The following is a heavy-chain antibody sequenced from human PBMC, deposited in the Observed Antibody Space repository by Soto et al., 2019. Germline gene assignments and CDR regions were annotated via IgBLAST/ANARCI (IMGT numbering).Heavy chain of an antibody. V-gene: IGHV4-59*01. D-gene: IGHD3-3*01. CDR1: GGSISSYY. J-gene: IGHJ6*02. CDR3: ARGQYYDFWSGYPYGMDV. Sequence: SETLSLTCTVSGGSISSYYWSWIRQPPGKGLEWIGYIYYSGSTNYNPSLKSRVTISVDTSKNQFSLKLSSVTAADTAVYYCARGQYYDFWSGYPYGMDVWGQGTTVTVSS. CDR2: IYYSGST.